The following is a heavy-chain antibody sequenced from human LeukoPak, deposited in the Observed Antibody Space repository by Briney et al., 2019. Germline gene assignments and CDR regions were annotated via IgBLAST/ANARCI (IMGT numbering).Heavy chain of an antibody. J-gene: IGHJ4*02. V-gene: IGHV3-13*01. CDR1: GFTFSSYD. D-gene: IGHD3-9*01. Sequence: GGSLRLSCAASGFTFSSYDVHWVRQATGKGLEWVSAIGTAGDTYYPGSVKGRFTISRENAKNSLYLQMNSLRAGDTAVYYCARASDILTGFDYWGQGTLVTVSS. CDR2: IGTAGDT. CDR3: ARASDILTGFDY.